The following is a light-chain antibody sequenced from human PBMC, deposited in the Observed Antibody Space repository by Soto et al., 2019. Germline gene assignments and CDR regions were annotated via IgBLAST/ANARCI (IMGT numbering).Light chain of an antibody. CDR3: SSDAGSNIYV. J-gene: IGLJ1*01. V-gene: IGLV2-8*01. CDR2: EIT. CDR1: SSDIGGYNF. Sequence: QSALTQPPSASGSPGQSVTISCTGTSSDIGGYNFVSWYQHHPGKAPKLMIYEITKRPSGVPARFSGSKSGNTASLTVSGLQAEDEAVYYCSSDAGSNIYVFGTGTKLTVL.